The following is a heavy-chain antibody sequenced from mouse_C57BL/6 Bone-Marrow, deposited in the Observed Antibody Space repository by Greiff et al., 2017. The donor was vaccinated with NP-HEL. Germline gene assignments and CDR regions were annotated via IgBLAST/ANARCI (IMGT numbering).Heavy chain of an antibody. CDR3: ARRGDGYSYWYFDV. J-gene: IGHJ1*03. V-gene: IGHV1-82*01. CDR2: IYPGDGDT. Sequence: QVQLQQSGPELVKPGASVKISCKASGYAFSSSWMNWVKQRPGKGLEWIGRIYPGDGDTNYNGKFKGKATLTADKSSSTAYMQLSSLTSEDSAVYSCARRGDGYSYWYFDVWGTGPPVTVSS. D-gene: IGHD2-3*01. CDR1: GYAFSSSW.